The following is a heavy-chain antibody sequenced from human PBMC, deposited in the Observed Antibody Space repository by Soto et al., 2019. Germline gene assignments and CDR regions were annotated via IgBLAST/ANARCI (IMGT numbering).Heavy chain of an antibody. D-gene: IGHD2-8*01. J-gene: IGHJ4*02. CDR1: GYTFTSYA. Sequence: QVQLVQSGAEVKKPGASVKVSCKASGYTFTSYAMHWVRQAPGQRLEWMGWINAGNGNTKYSQKFQGRVTITRDTSASTAYMELSSLRSEDTAVYYCARGARIVLMVYVIDWEDYWGQGTLVTVSS. CDR3: ARGARIVLMVYVIDWEDY. CDR2: INAGNGNT. V-gene: IGHV1-3*01.